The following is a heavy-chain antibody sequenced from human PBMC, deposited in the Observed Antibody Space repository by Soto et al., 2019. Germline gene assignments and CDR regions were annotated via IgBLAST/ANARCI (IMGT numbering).Heavy chain of an antibody. CDR1: GLTFNNYA. CDR3: VRSGDSDFWSGSFYYYGMDV. V-gene: IGHV3-23*01. D-gene: IGHD3-3*01. Sequence: HPGGSLRLSCAASGLTFNNYAMSWVRQAPGKGLEWVSAISGSGGSTYYADSVKGRFTISRDNSQNTLYLQMNNVRAEDTAVYYCVRSGDSDFWSGSFYYYGMDVWGQGTTVTVSS. CDR2: ISGSGGST. J-gene: IGHJ6*02.